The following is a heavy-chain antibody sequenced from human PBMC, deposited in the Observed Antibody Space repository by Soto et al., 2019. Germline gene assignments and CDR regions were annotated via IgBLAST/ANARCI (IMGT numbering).Heavy chain of an antibody. CDR1: GFTFSSYG. Sequence: GGSLRLSCAASGFTFSSYGMHWVRQAPGKGLEWVAVIWYDGSNKYYADSVKGRFTISRDNSKNTLYLQMNSLRAEDTAVYYCARESLKISRIYFDYWGQGTLVTVSS. CDR2: IWYDGSNK. J-gene: IGHJ4*02. CDR3: ARESLKISRIYFDY. V-gene: IGHV3-33*01. D-gene: IGHD3-9*01.